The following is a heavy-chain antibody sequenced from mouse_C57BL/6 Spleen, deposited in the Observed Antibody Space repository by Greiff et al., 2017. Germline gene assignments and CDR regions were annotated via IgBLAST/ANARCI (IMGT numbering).Heavy chain of an antibody. V-gene: IGHV1-78*01. CDR2: IYPRDGST. D-gene: IGHD1-1*01. CDR1: GYTFTDHT. CDR3: ERITTVVAPYLDY. Sequence: QVQLQQSDAELVKPGASVKISCKASGYTFTDHTIHWMKQRPEQGLEWIGYIYPRDGSTKYNEKFKGKATLTAYKSSSTAYMQLNSLTSEYSAVYFCERITTVVAPYLDYWGQGTTLTVSS. J-gene: IGHJ2*01.